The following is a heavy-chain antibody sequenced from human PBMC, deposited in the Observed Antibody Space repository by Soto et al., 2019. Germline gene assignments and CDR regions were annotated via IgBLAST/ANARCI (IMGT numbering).Heavy chain of an antibody. V-gene: IGHV3-7*01. CDR1: GFTFSRYW. J-gene: IGHJ6*02. CDR2: IKRDGSEK. Sequence: EVQLVESGGGLFQPGGSLRLSCAASGFTFSRYWMSWFRQAPVKGLEWVGNIKRDGSEKNYVDFMEGRFTMSRDNAENSLYLQMNIRRAEDTAVYYCARIASAGRGWDVLVQGTTVVVSS. D-gene: IGHD6-13*01. CDR3: ARIASAGRGWDV.